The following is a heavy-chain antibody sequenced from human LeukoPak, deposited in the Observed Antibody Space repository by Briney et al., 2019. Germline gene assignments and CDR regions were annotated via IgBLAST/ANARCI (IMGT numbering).Heavy chain of an antibody. CDR2: IRSKAYGGTT. D-gene: IGHD6-19*01. V-gene: IGHV3-49*04. J-gene: IGHJ3*02. CDR3: TRDIAVTDAFDI. Sequence: GGSLRLSCTASGFTFGDYAMSWVRQAPGKGLEWVGFIRSKAYGGTTEYAASVKGRFTISRDDSKSIAYLQMNSLKTEDTAVYYCTRDIAVTDAFDIWGQGTMVTVSS. CDR1: GFTFGDYA.